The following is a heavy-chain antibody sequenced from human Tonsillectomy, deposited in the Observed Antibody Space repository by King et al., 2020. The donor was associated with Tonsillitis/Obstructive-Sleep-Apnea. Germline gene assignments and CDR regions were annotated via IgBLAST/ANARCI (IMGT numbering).Heavy chain of an antibody. CDR2: ISASGGST. CDR3: AKGTETPDYYYVMDV. D-gene: IGHD1/OR15-1a*01. CDR1: GFTFSSYA. V-gene: IGHV3-23*04. Sequence: VQLVESGGGLVQPGGSLRLSCAASGFTFSSYAMSWVRQAPGKGLEWVSAISASGGSTYDADSVKGRFTISRDNSKSTLFLQMNMLRAEDTAVYYCAKGTETPDYYYVMDVWGQGTTVTVSS. J-gene: IGHJ6*02.